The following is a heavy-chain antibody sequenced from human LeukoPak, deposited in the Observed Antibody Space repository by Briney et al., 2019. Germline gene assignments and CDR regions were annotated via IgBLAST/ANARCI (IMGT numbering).Heavy chain of an antibody. CDR2: IYYSGST. CDR3: ARGRTSGWYEYYFDY. V-gene: IGHV4-31*03. CDR1: GGSISSGGYY. J-gene: IGHJ4*02. Sequence: SQTLSLTCTVSGGSISSGGYYWSWIRQHPGKGLEWIGYIYYSGSTYYNPSLKSRVTISVDTSKNQFSLKLSSVTAADTAVYYCARGRTSGWYEYYFDYWGQGTLVTVSS. D-gene: IGHD6-19*01.